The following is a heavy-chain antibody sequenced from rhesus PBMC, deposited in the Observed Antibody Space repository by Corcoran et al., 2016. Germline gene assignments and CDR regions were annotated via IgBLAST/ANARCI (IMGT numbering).Heavy chain of an antibody. CDR3: ERVGWLVY. CDR1: GYTFTDYY. Sequence: QVQLVQSGAEVKKPGSSVKVSCKASGYTFTDYYMHWVRQAPGQGLEWMEETNPKTGGTNDAQKFQSRVTMTRDTSTSTAYMELSSLRSEDTAVYYCERVGWLVYWGQGVLVTVSS. D-gene: IGHD2-21*01. CDR2: TNPKTGGT. V-gene: IGHV1-138*01. J-gene: IGHJ4*01.